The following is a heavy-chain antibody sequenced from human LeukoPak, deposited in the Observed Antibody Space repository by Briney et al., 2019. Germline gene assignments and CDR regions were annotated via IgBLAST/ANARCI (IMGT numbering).Heavy chain of an antibody. CDR3: VRDGAWNSNNLGYYYYGMDV. V-gene: IGHV3-64*01. CDR1: GFTFRSYW. CDR2: ISSTGDST. Sequence: QPGGSLKLSCAASGFTFRSYWIHWVRQAPGKGLEYVSAISSTGDSTYYANSVQGRFTISRDNSKNTLYLQLGSLRVEDMAVYYCVRDGAWNSNNLGYYYYGMDVWGQGTTVTVSS. D-gene: IGHD1-7*01. J-gene: IGHJ6*02.